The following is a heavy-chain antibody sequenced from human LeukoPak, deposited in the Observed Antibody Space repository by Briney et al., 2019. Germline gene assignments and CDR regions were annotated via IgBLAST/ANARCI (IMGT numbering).Heavy chain of an antibody. D-gene: IGHD1-26*01. CDR2: IRYDGSNK. CDR1: GFTFSSYG. CDR3: AIQGSGSFINYY. J-gene: IGHJ4*02. Sequence: PGGSLRLSCAASGFTFSSYGMHWVRQAPGKGLEWVAFIRYDGSNKYYADSVKGRFTISRDNSKNTLYLQMNSLRLEDTAVYYRAIQGSGSFINYYWGQGTLVTVSS. V-gene: IGHV3-30*02.